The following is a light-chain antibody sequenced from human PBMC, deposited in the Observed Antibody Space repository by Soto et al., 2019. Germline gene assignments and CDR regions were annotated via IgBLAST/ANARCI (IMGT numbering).Light chain of an antibody. CDR1: QSVSSSY. Sequence: EIVLTQSPGTLSLSPGERATLSCRASQSVSSSYLAWYQQKPGQAPRLLIYGASSRATGIPDRFSGSGSGTEFTLTISRLEPEDFEVYYCQQYGSSPITVGQGTRLEIK. CDR3: QQYGSSPIT. CDR2: GAS. J-gene: IGKJ5*01. V-gene: IGKV3-20*01.